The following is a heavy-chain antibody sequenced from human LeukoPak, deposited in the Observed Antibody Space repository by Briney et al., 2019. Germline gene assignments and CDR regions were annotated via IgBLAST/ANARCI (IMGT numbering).Heavy chain of an antibody. CDR3: ATVSYYYDSSGYQGYFQH. CDR1: GYTLTELS. D-gene: IGHD3-22*01. J-gene: IGHJ1*01. Sequence: ASVKVSCKVSGYTLTELSIHWVRQAPGKGLEWMGGFGPEDGETIYAQRFQGRVTMTEDTSTDTAYMELSSLRSEDAAVYYCATVSYYYDSSGYQGYFQHWGQGTLVTVSS. V-gene: IGHV1-24*01. CDR2: FGPEDGET.